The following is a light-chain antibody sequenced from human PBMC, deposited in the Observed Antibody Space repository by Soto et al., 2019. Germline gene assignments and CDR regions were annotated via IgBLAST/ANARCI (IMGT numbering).Light chain of an antibody. J-gene: IGKJ4*01. CDR3: QQYDYVPLT. V-gene: IGKV1-33*01. CDR2: DAS. Sequence: DIQMTQSPSSLSVSVGDRVTISCQASQDVRNYLNWCQHKPGKAPKRLLYDASNLETGVPSRFSGRGSGTEFTFTISRLQPEDIAIYYCQQYDYVPLTFGGGTKVEIK. CDR1: QDVRNY.